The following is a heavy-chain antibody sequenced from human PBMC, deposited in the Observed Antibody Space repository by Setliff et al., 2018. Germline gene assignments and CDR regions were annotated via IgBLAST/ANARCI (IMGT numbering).Heavy chain of an antibody. CDR3: ARGGYSRGPPVYYFDY. J-gene: IGHJ4*02. Sequence: ETLSLTCAVSGYSIRSGNYWGWIRQPPGKGLEWIGEINHSGSTNYNPSLKSRVTISVDTSKNQFSLKLSSVTAADTAVYYCARGGYSRGPPVYYFDYWGQGTLVTVSS. CDR1: GYSIRSGNY. V-gene: IGHV4-38-2*01. CDR2: INHSGST. D-gene: IGHD5-12*01.